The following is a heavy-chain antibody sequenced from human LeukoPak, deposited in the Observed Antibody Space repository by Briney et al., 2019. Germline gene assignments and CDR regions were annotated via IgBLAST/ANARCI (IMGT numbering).Heavy chain of an antibody. CDR3: AKDILTGYYTAFDY. J-gene: IGHJ4*02. V-gene: IGHV3-23*01. CDR2: ISRSGETT. Sequence: GGSLRLSCAASGFTFRNYAMSWVRQAPGKGLEWVSTISRSGETTYYPYSVKGRFTISRDNSKNTLYLEMNSLGAGDTAVYYCAKDILTGYYTAFDYWGQGGMVTVSS. CDR1: GFTFRNYA. D-gene: IGHD3-9*01.